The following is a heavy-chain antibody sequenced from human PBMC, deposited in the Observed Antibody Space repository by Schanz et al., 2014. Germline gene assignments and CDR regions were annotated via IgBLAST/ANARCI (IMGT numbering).Heavy chain of an antibody. J-gene: IGHJ4*02. CDR3: AATTILAD. Sequence: QVQLVESGGGVVQPGRSLRLSCAGSGFSFSGFGMHWVRQAPGKGLEWVAVIWYDGNNKYYADSVKGRFTISRDNAKSSLYLQMNSLRDEDTAVYYCAATTILADWGQGTLVAVSS. V-gene: IGHV3-33*08. CDR1: GFSFSGFG. D-gene: IGHD3-3*01. CDR2: IWYDGNNK.